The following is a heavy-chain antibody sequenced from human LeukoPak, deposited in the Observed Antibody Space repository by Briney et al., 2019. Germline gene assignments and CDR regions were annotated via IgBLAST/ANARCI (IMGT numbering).Heavy chain of an antibody. CDR2: INHSGRT. CDR3: ARAMDYYDSSGYYQDY. CDR1: GGSFSGYY. J-gene: IGHJ4*02. V-gene: IGHV4-34*01. D-gene: IGHD3-22*01. Sequence: PSETLSLTCAVYGGSFSGYYWSWIRQPPGKGLEWIGEINHSGRTNYNPSPKSRVTISVDTSKNQFSLKLSSVTAADTAVYYCARAMDYYDSSGYYQDYWGQGTLVTVSS.